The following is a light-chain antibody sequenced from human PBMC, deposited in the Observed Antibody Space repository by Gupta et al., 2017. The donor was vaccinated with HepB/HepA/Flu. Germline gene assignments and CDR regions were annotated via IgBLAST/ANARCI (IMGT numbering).Light chain of an antibody. CDR2: NVS. CDR1: SSDVGFYNY. J-gene: IGLJ2*01. CDR3: ASYSSTNTLVI. Sequence: QSALTQPASVSGSPGQSITISRTGTSSDVGFYNYVSWYQQHPGKAPKLLISNVSSRPSGVSHRFSGSKSCNTASLTISGLQAEDECDYYCASYSSTNTLVIFGGGTRLTVL. V-gene: IGLV2-14*03.